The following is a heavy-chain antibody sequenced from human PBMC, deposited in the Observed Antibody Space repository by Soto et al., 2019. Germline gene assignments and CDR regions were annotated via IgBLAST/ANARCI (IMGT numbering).Heavy chain of an antibody. J-gene: IGHJ4*02. Sequence: ASVKVSCKVSGYTLTELSMHWVRQAPGRGLEWMGGFDPEDGETIYAQKFQGRVTMTEDTSTDTAYMELSSLRSEETAVYYCATAGSPVNRQYIAALFAYWGQGTIVTVSS. CDR1: GYTLTELS. CDR3: ATAGSPVNRQYIAALFAY. CDR2: FDPEDGET. D-gene: IGHD6-25*01. V-gene: IGHV1-24*01.